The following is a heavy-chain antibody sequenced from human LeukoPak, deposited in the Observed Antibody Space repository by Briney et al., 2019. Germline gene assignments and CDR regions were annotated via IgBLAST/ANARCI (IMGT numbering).Heavy chain of an antibody. D-gene: IGHD2-8*01. CDR3: ARKRPTCTNGVCYWNPFAY. CDR1: GGTFISYA. J-gene: IGHJ4*02. V-gene: IGHV1-69*05. Sequence: SVKVSCKASGGTFISYAISWVRQAPGQGLEWRGGIIPIFGTANYAQKFQGRVTMTTDTSTSTAYMELRSLRSDDTAVYYCARKRPTCTNGVCYWNPFAYWGQGTLVTVSS. CDR2: IIPIFGTA.